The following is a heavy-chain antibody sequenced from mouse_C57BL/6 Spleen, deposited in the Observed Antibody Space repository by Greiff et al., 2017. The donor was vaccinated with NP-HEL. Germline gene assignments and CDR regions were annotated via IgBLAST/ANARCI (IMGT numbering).Heavy chain of an antibody. D-gene: IGHD1-1*01. CDR3: ARGIGYYGSRGVDY. Sequence: QVQLKQPGAELVRPGTSVKLSCKASGYTFTSYWMHWVKQRPGQGLEWIGVIDPSDSYTNYNQKFKGKATLTVDTSSSTAYMQLSSLTSEDSAVYYCARGIGYYGSRGVDYWGQGTTLTVSS. CDR1: GYTFTSYW. V-gene: IGHV1-59*01. J-gene: IGHJ2*01. CDR2: IDPSDSYT.